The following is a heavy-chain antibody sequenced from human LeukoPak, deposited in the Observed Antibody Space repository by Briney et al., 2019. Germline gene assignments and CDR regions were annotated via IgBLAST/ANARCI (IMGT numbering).Heavy chain of an antibody. CDR1: GGSISSYY. Sequence: SETLSLTCTVSGGSISSYYWSWIRQPPGKGLEWIGYIYYSGSTNYNPSLKSRVTISVDTSKNQFSLKLSSVTAADTAVYYCAREMEYDSSGYYSWFDPWGQGTLVTVSS. V-gene: IGHV4-59*01. CDR2: IYYSGST. J-gene: IGHJ5*02. CDR3: AREMEYDSSGYYSWFDP. D-gene: IGHD3-22*01.